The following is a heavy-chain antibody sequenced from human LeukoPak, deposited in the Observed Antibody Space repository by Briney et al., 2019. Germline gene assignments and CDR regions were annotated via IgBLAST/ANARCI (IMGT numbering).Heavy chain of an antibody. Sequence: GRSLRLSCAASGFTFSSYAMHWVRQAPGKGLEWVAVISYDGSNKYYADSVKGRFTISRDNSKNTLYLQMNSLRAEDTAVYYCARAEVGDGYNNFDYWGQGTLVTVSS. V-gene: IGHV3-30*04. J-gene: IGHJ4*02. CDR3: ARAEVGDGYNNFDY. CDR2: ISYDGSNK. D-gene: IGHD5-24*01. CDR1: GFTFSSYA.